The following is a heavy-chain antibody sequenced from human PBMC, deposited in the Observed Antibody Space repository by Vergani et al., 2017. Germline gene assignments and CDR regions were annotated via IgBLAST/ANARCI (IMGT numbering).Heavy chain of an antibody. D-gene: IGHD1-26*01. CDR3: ARGIVGGLEFDN. J-gene: IGHJ4*02. V-gene: IGHV3-48*01. Sequence: EVRLAESGGGLVQPGGSLRLSCAVSGFTFTRYSMNWVRQAPGKGLEWVSSISGVGDTINYADSVKGRFTISRDNSLHLQMNSMRVEDTAVYYCARGIVGGLEFDNGGEGTLVTVSS. CDR2: ISGVGDTI. CDR1: GFTFTRYS.